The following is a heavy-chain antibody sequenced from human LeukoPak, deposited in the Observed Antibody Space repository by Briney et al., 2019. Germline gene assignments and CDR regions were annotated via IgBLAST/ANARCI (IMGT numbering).Heavy chain of an antibody. CDR3: ARGTSDGDFFF. Sequence: SETLSLTCTVSGGSISSSSYYWGWIRQPPGRGLEWIGSIYYSGSTYYNPSLKSRVTISVDTSKNQFSLKLSSVTAADTAVYYCARGTSDGDFFFWGQGTLVTVSS. V-gene: IGHV4-39*01. CDR1: GGSISSSSYY. J-gene: IGHJ4*02. CDR2: IYYSGST. D-gene: IGHD4-17*01.